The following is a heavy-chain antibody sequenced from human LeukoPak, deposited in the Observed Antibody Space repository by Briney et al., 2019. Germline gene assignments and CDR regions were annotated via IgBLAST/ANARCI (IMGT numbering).Heavy chain of an antibody. V-gene: IGHV3-30-3*01. J-gene: IGHJ3*02. D-gene: IGHD5-18*01. CDR3: AREQLWPQGAFDI. CDR1: GFTFSSYA. CDR2: ISYDGSNK. Sequence: PGGSLRLSCAASGFTFSSYAMHWVRQGPGKGLEWVAVISYDGSNKYYADSVKGRFTISRDNSKNTLYLQMNSLRAEDTAVYYCAREQLWPQGAFDIWGQGTMVTVSS.